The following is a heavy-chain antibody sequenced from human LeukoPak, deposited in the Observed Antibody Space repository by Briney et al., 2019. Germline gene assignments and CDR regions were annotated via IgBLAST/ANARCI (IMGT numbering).Heavy chain of an antibody. Sequence: SETLSLTCAVYGGSFSDYYWTWLRQPPGKGLEWIGEINHSGSTNYNPSLKSRVTISVDTSKKQFFLRLSSVTAADTAVYYCAKGHRYSSGWYWSHWFDPWGQGTLVTVSS. CDR1: GGSFSDYY. CDR2: INHSGST. D-gene: IGHD6-19*01. J-gene: IGHJ5*02. V-gene: IGHV4-34*01. CDR3: AKGHRYSSGWYWSHWFDP.